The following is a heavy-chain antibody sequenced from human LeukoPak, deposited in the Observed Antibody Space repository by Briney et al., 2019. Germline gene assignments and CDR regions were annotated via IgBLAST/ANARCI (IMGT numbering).Heavy chain of an antibody. D-gene: IGHD2-8*02. CDR2: VSYDGNTK. CDR1: GFTFSRNA. J-gene: IGHJ4*02. CDR3: ARDFLPGAPDFFDY. V-gene: IGHV3-30-3*01. Sequence: PGGSLRLSCAPSGFTFSRNAMHWVRQTPGKGLEWVAVVSYDGNTKYYADSVKGRFTISRDNSENTIYLQVSSLRADDTALYYCARDFLPGAPDFFDYWGQGTLVTVSS.